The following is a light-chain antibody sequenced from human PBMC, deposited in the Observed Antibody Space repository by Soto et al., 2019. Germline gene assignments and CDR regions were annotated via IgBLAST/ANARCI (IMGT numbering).Light chain of an antibody. Sequence: DIQMTQSPSSLSASVGDRVIITCRASQSISYYLNWYQHKPGKAPKLLIYAASSLQSGVPSRFSGSGSGTDFTLTISSLQPEDFATYYCQESYRTPFTFGQGTKVEIK. J-gene: IGKJ2*01. CDR1: QSISYY. V-gene: IGKV1-39*01. CDR3: QESYRTPFT. CDR2: AAS.